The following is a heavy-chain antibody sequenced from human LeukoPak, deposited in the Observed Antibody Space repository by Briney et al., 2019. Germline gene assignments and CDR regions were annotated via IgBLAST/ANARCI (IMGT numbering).Heavy chain of an antibody. CDR3: ARERVEQLEYAFDI. CDR2: IYYSGST. CDR1: GGSISIDYY. Sequence: SQTLSLTCTVSGGSISIDYYWSWIRQPPGKGLEWIGYIYYSGSTYYNPSLKSRVTISVDTSKNQFSLKLSSVTAADTAVYYCARERVEQLEYAFDIWGQGTMVTVSS. J-gene: IGHJ3*02. D-gene: IGHD6-13*01. V-gene: IGHV4-30-4*01.